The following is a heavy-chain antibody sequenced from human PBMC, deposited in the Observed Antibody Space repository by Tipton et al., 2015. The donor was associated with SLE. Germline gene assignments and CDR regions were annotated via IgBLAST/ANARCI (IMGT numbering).Heavy chain of an antibody. V-gene: IGHV4-59*11. J-gene: IGHJ3*02. CDR3: AKSITIFGVAESAFDI. CDR2: IYYSGST. Sequence: TLSLTCTVSGGSISSHYWSWIRQPPGKGLEWIGYIYYSGSTNYNPPPKSRVTISVDTSKNQFSLKLSSVTAADTAVYYCAKSITIFGVAESAFDIWGQGTMVTVSS. D-gene: IGHD3-3*01. CDR1: GGSISSHY.